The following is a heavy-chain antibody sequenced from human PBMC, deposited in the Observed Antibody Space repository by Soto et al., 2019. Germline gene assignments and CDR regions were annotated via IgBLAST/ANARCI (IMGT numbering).Heavy chain of an antibody. J-gene: IGHJ6*02. Sequence: QVQLVQSGAEVKKPGSSVKVSCKASGGTFSSYAISWVRQAPGQGLEWMGGIIPIFGTANYAQKFQGRVTITADESTSTAYMELSSLRSEDTAVYYCARDRSVYCSGCSCYYYYYGMDVWGQGTTVTVSS. CDR1: GGTFSSYA. V-gene: IGHV1-69*01. CDR2: IIPIFGTA. D-gene: IGHD2-15*01. CDR3: ARDRSVYCSGCSCYYYYYGMDV.